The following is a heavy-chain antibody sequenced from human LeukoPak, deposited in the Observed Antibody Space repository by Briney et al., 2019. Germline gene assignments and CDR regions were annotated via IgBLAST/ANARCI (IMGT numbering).Heavy chain of an antibody. J-gene: IGHJ4*02. Sequence: ASVKVSCKASGYTFTSYYMHWVRQAPGQGLEWMGIINTSGGTTSYAQKFQGRVTMTRDTSTTTVYMELSSLGSEDTAVYYCARGGAGDTPPSYWGQGTLVTVSS. CDR1: GYTFTSYY. CDR3: ARGGAGDTPPSY. V-gene: IGHV1-46*03. D-gene: IGHD3-10*01. CDR2: INTSGGTT.